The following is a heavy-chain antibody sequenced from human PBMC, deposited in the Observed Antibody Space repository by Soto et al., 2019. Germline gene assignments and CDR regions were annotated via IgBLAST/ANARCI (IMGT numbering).Heavy chain of an antibody. CDR1: GFTFDDYT. J-gene: IGHJ4*02. V-gene: IGHV3-43*01. Sequence: GGSLRLSCAASGFTFDDYTMHWVRQAPGKGLEWVSLISWDGGSTYYADSVKGRFTISRANSKNSLYLLMNSLRTEDTALYYCAKALSPGISAAGIEDWGQGTLVTVSS. CDR3: AKALSPGISAAGIED. D-gene: IGHD6-13*01. CDR2: ISWDGGST.